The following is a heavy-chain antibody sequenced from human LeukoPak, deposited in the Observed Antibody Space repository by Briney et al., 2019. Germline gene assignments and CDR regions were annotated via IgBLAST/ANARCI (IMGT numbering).Heavy chain of an antibody. Sequence: GRSLRLSCAASGFMFSSYAMHWVRQAPGKGLEWVAVISYDGSNKHYGDSVKGQFTISRDNSKNTLFLQMNSLRVEDTALYYCATGGFGELLYEHWGQGTLVTVSS. CDR1: GFMFSSYA. CDR2: ISYDGSNK. J-gene: IGHJ1*01. V-gene: IGHV3-30-3*01. CDR3: ATGGFGELLYEH. D-gene: IGHD3-10*01.